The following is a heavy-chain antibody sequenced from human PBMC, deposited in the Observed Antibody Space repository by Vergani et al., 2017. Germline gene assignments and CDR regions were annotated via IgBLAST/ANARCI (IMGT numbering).Heavy chain of an antibody. V-gene: IGHV3-74*03. CDR3: ARARCIETCYMSNWLDS. D-gene: IGHD3-9*01. CDR2: IKSDGSIP. CDR1: GFSFNSYW. Sequence: DVHLAESGGGFFQPGGSLRLSCSASGFSFNSYWMHWVRHVPGKGLLWVSRIKSDGSIPAYADSVKGRFTISRDNAQNTLYLQMNSLRVEDTGVYYCARARCIETCYMSNWLDSWGQGTLVTVSS. J-gene: IGHJ5*01.